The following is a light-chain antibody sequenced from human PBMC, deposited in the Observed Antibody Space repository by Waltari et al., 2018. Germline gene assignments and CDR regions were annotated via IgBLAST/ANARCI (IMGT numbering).Light chain of an antibody. J-gene: IGKJ4*01. CDR3: MQALQTPT. CDR2: LGS. V-gene: IGKV2-28*01. CDR1: QSLLYTNGYNY. Sequence: DIVLTQSPLSLQVILGEPASISCRSSQSLLYTNGYNYLAWYLQKPGQSPQLLIYLGSNRASGVPDRFSGSGSGTNFTLKISRVEAEDVGIYYCMQALQTPTFGGGTKVEI.